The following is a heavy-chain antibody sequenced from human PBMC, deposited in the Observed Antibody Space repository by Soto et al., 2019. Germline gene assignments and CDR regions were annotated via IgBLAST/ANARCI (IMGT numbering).Heavy chain of an antibody. CDR3: ARARGCWGSSGT. D-gene: IGHD3-16*01. CDR1: GFSLGDFGEG. Sequence: QITLEESGPTLVKPTQTLTLTCSFSGFSLGDFGEGVGWVRQPPGEALEWLALIYWNDDERYNPSLESRLTISNDASKHQVVLTMTNLDPLDAAAYQGARARGCWGSSGTWGQGTGVTVSS. J-gene: IGHJ5*02. V-gene: IGHV2-5*01. CDR2: IYWNDDE.